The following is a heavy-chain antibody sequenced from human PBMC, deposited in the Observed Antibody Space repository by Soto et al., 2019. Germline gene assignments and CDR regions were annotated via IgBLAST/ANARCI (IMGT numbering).Heavy chain of an antibody. V-gene: IGHV6-1*01. CDR3: ARSEEDSDYYYYGLDV. Sequence: SQTLSLTCVISGDSVSSSSVAWNWVRQSPSRGLEWLGRTYYRSRWYSDFAVSVRGRIVINADTSKNQFSLQLDSVTPEDTAVYFCARSEEDSDYYYYGLDVWGQGTTVTVAS. J-gene: IGHJ6*02. CDR2: TYYRSRWYS. D-gene: IGHD2-15*01. CDR1: GDSVSSSSVA.